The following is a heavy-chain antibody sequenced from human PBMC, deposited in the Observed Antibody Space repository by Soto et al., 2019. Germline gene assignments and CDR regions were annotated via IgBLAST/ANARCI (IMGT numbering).Heavy chain of an antibody. CDR1: GFTFSSYA. D-gene: IGHD2-21*02. J-gene: IGHJ5*02. Sequence: EVQLLESGGGLVQPGVSLRLSCAASGFTFSSYAMSLVRQAPGKGLEWVSAISGSGGSTYYADSVKGRFTISRHNSKNTLYLQMNSLRAEDTAVYYCAKNAYCGGDCYPGDWFDPVGQGTLVTVSS. V-gene: IGHV3-23*01. CDR3: AKNAYCGGDCYPGDWFDP. CDR2: ISGSGGST.